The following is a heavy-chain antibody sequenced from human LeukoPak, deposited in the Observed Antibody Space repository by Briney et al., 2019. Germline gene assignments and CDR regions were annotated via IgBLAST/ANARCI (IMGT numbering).Heavy chain of an antibody. V-gene: IGHV3-30*18. D-gene: IGHD7-27*01. Sequence: GGSLRLSCAASGFTFSSYGIHWVRQAPGKGLEWVAVISYDESYKYYADSVKGRITISRDNSKNTLYLQMNSLRAEDTAVYYCAKDGLTGVNYYYGMDVWGKGTPVTVSS. CDR3: AKDGLTGVNYYYGMDV. CDR1: GFTFSSYG. CDR2: ISYDESYK. J-gene: IGHJ6*04.